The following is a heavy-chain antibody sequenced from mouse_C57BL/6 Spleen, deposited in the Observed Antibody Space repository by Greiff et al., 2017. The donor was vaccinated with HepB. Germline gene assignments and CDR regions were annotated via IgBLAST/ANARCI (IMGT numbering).Heavy chain of an antibody. D-gene: IGHD4-1*01. V-gene: IGHV5-9-1*02. Sequence: EVKLVESGEGLVKPGGSLKLSCAASGFTFSSYAMSWVRQTPEKRLEWVAYISSGGDYIYYADTVKGRFTISRDNARNTLYLQMSSLKSEDTAMYYCTGTNWDVYYFDYWGQGTTLTVSS. J-gene: IGHJ2*01. CDR2: ISSGGDYI. CDR3: TGTNWDVYYFDY. CDR1: GFTFSSYA.